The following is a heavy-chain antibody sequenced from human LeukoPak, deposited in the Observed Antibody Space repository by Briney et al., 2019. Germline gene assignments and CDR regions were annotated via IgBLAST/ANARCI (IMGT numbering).Heavy chain of an antibody. CDR1: GFTFSDYY. D-gene: IGHD5-18*01. CDR3: ARDNGYSYGSGNYHYYYMDV. J-gene: IGHJ6*03. Sequence: PGGSLRLSCAASGFTFSDYYMSWIRQAPGKGLEWVSYISSSGSTIYYADSVKGRFTISRDNAKNSLYLQMNSLRAEDTAVYYCARDNGYSYGSGNYHYYYMDVWGKGTTVTVSS. V-gene: IGHV3-11*04. CDR2: ISSSGSTI.